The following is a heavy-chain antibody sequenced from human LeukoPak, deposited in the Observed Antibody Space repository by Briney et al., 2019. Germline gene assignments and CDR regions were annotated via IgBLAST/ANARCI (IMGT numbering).Heavy chain of an antibody. CDR3: AKDGRASVYCSGGSCPLDY. CDR1: GFTFSSYG. CDR2: ISYDGSNK. D-gene: IGHD2-15*01. J-gene: IGHJ4*02. Sequence: QPGRSLRLSCAASGFTFSSYGMHWVRQAPGKGLEWVAVISYDGSNKYYADPVKGRFTISRDNSKNTLYLQMNSLRVEDTAVYYCAKDGRASVYCSGGSCPLDYWGQGVLVTVSS. V-gene: IGHV3-30*18.